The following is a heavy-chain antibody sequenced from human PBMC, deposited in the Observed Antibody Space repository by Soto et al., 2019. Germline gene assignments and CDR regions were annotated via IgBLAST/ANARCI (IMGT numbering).Heavy chain of an antibody. D-gene: IGHD6-13*01. J-gene: IGHJ5*02. V-gene: IGHV4-31*03. Sequence: QVQLQESGPGLVKPSQTLSLTCTVSGGSISSGGYYWSWIRQHPGKGLEWIGYIDYSGSTYYNPSRKSRVTISVDTSKNQFALKLSSVTAADTAVYYCAREAAGHPTNWFDPWGQGTLVTVSS. CDR1: GGSISSGGYY. CDR2: IDYSGST. CDR3: AREAAGHPTNWFDP.